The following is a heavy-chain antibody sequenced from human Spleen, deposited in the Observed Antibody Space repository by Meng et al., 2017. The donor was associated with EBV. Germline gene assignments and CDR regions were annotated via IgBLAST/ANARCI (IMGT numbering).Heavy chain of an antibody. D-gene: IGHD3-10*01. Sequence: QVEVLKSVAGVRNTGSSVKVTCRTSGGSFRSDAVRGVRQAPGQGLEWMGGLIPMVGAPHYAQKFQGRVTITADESTSTHYMDLSGLRSEDTAVYYCASESGRGFTPDYWGQGTLVTVSS. CDR2: LIPMVGAP. J-gene: IGHJ4*02. CDR1: GGSFRSDA. V-gene: IGHV1-69*01. CDR3: ASESGRGFTPDY.